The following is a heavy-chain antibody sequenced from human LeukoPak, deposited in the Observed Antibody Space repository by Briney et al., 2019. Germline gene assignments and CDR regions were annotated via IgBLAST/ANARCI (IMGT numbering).Heavy chain of an antibody. J-gene: IGHJ5*02. V-gene: IGHV1-46*01. CDR1: GYTFTSYY. CDR3: ATPDSGSYYGSLWFDP. Sequence: GASVKVSCKASGYTFTSYYMHWVRQAPGQGLEWMGIINPSGGSTSYAQKFQGRVTMTEDTSTDTAYMELSSLRSEDTAVYYCATPDSGSYYGSLWFDPWGQGTLVTVSS. CDR2: INPSGGST. D-gene: IGHD1-26*01.